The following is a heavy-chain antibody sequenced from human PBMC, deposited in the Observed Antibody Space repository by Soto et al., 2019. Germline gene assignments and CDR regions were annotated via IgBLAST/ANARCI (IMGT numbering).Heavy chain of an antibody. V-gene: IGHV3-13*01. Sequence: VQLVESGGGLVQPGGSLRLSCAASGFSFSSYDMHWVRQATGKGLEWVATVRSAGETHSLASVTGRFTTSRENDKNSLYLQMNSLRVGGTAVYYCARASEGGFDPWGQGTLVIVSS. D-gene: IGHD3-10*01. J-gene: IGHJ5*02. CDR3: ARASEGGFDP. CDR1: GFSFSSYD. CDR2: VRSAGET.